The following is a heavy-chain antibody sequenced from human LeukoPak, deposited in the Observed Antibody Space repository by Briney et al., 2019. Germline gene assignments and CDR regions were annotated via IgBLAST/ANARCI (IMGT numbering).Heavy chain of an antibody. V-gene: IGHV4-38-2*01. J-gene: IGHJ6*03. CDR1: GYSISSGYY. D-gene: IGHD2-15*01. CDR2: IYHSGST. Sequence: SETLSLTCAVSGYSISSGYYWGWIRQPPGKGLEWIGSIYHSGSTYYNPSLKSRVTISVDTSKNQFSLKLSSVTAADTAVYYCARGPSGYSTLYYYYYMDVWGKGTTVTVSS. CDR3: ARGPSGYSTLYYYYYMDV.